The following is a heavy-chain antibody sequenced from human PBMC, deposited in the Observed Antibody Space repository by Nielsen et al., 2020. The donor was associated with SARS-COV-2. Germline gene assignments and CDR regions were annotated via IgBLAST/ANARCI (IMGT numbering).Heavy chain of an antibody. J-gene: IGHJ4*02. D-gene: IGHD1-26*01. CDR2: ISWNSGSI. CDR3: AKLGALGGATTSGDY. Sequence: IRQPPGKGLEWGSGISWNSGSIGYADSVKGRFTISRDNAKYSLYLQMNSLRAEDTALYYCAKLGALGGATTSGDYWGQGTLVTVSS. V-gene: IGHV3-9*01.